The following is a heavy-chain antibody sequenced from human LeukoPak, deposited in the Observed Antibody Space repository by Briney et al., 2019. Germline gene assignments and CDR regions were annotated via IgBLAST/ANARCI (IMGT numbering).Heavy chain of an antibody. D-gene: IGHD1-26*01. CDR1: GFTFSSYC. CDR2: INTDGSST. Sequence: PGGSLRLSCAASGFTFSSYCMHWVRQAPGKGLVWVSRINTDGSSTTYADAVKGRFTMSRDNAKDTLLVQVNGRGPEETAVYGCAKDLDSGSFDYWGQGTLVTVPS. CDR3: AKDLDSGSFDY. V-gene: IGHV3-74*01. J-gene: IGHJ4*02.